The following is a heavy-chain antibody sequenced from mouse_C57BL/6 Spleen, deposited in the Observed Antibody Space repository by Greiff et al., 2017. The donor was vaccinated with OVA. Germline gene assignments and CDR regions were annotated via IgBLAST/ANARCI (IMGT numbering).Heavy chain of an antibody. Sequence: VQLQQPGAELVKPGASVKMSCKASGYTFTSYWIPWVKQRPGQGLEWIGDISPGSGSTNYNEKFKSKATLTVDTSSSTAYMQLRSLTSEDSAVYYCAREGYGTYYLDYWGQGTTLTVSS. V-gene: IGHV1-55*01. CDR3: AREGYGTYYLDY. D-gene: IGHD2-1*01. CDR1: GYTFTSYW. J-gene: IGHJ2*01. CDR2: ISPGSGST.